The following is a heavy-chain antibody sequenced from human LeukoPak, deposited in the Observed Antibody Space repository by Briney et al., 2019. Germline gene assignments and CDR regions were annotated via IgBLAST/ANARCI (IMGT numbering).Heavy chain of an antibody. D-gene: IGHD4-4*01. Sequence: PGGSLRLSCTASGFTFSTYDMSWVRQAPGKGLEWVSTVRVNGRSTYYADSVKGRFTISRDNSKNTLYLQMNSLRAEDTALYYCAKDTFEGSNPYYYYGMDVWGQGTTVTVSS. J-gene: IGHJ6*02. CDR3: AKDTFEGSNPYYYYGMDV. CDR1: GFTFSTYD. V-gene: IGHV3-23*01. CDR2: VRVNGRST.